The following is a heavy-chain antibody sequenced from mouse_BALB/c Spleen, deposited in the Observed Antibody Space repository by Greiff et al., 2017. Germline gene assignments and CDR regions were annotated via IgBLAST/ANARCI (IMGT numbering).Heavy chain of an antibody. CDR2: IDPANGNT. Sequence: VQLQQSGAELVKPGASVKLSCTASGFNIKDTYMHWVKQRPEQGLEWIGRIDPANGNTKYDPKFQGKATITADTSSNTAYLQLSSLTSEDTAVYYCASGNYYGSGPYFDYWGQGTTLTVSS. J-gene: IGHJ2*01. V-gene: IGHV14-3*02. D-gene: IGHD1-1*01. CDR1: GFNIKDTY. CDR3: ASGNYYGSGPYFDY.